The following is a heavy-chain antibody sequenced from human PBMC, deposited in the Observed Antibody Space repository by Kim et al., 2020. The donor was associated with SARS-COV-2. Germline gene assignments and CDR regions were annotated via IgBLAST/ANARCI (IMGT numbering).Heavy chain of an antibody. CDR2: FFYTGTI. D-gene: IGHD2-2*01. J-gene: IGHJ4*02. Sequence: SETLSLTCIVSGGSITSSGFYWSWIRQFPGKDLEWIGYFFYTGTIYYNPSLKSRVSISMDTSKNQFSLSLTSVTAADTAVYYCARTIDARGDYFDFWSQGTLVTVSP. V-gene: IGHV4-31*03. CDR1: GGSITSSGFY. CDR3: ARTIDARGDYFDF.